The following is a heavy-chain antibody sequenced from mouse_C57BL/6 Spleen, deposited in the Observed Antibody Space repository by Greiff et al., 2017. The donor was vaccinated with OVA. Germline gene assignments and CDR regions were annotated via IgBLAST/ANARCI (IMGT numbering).Heavy chain of an antibody. J-gene: IGHJ1*03. Sequence: QVQLQQSGAELVMPGASVKLSCKASGYTFTSYWMHWVKQRPGQGLEWIGEIDPSDSYTNYNQKFKGKSTLTVDKSSSTAYMQLSSLTSEDSAVYYCARSGGSSFNWYFDVWGTGTTVTVSS. D-gene: IGHD1-1*01. CDR2: IDPSDSYT. CDR1: GYTFTSYW. V-gene: IGHV1-69*01. CDR3: ARSGGSSFNWYFDV.